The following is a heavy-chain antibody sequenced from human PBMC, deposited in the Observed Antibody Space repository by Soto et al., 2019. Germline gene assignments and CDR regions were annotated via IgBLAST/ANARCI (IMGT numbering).Heavy chain of an antibody. V-gene: IGHV1-18*01. CDR2: ISAYNGNT. CDR1: GYTFTSYG. D-gene: IGHD3-3*01. J-gene: IGHJ4*02. Sequence: QVPLVQSGAEVKKPGASVKVSCKASGYTFTSYGISWVRQAPGQGLEWMGWISAYNGNTNYAQKLQGRVTMTTDTSTSTAYMELRSMRSDDTAVYYCARLPVFPGYDFWSGYVDYWGQGTLVTVSS. CDR3: ARLPVFPGYDFWSGYVDY.